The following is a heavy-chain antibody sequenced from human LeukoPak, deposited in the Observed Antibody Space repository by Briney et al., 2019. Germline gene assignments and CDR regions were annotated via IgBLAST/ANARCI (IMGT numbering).Heavy chain of an antibody. CDR2: ISSNGGST. V-gene: IGHV3-64*01. D-gene: IGHD1-1*01. CDR1: GFTFSSYA. CDR3: ARDGERRLEPPTYYYYYYYMDV. J-gene: IGHJ6*03. Sequence: GGSLRLSCAASGFTFSSYAMLWVRQAPGKGLEYVSAISSNGGSTYYANSVKGRFTISRDNSKNTLYLQMGSLRAEDMAVYYCARDGERRLEPPTYYYYYYYMDVWGKGTTVTVSS.